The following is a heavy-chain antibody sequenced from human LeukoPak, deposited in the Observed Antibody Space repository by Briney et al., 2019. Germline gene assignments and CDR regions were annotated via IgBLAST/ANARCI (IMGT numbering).Heavy chain of an antibody. Sequence: SETLSLTCTVSGGSISSSSYYWGWIRQPPGKGLEWIGSIYYSGSTYYNPSLKSRVTISVDTSKNQFSLKLSSVTAADTAVYYCARHYKTGLGATISNWFDPWGQGTLVTVSS. CDR2: IYYSGST. CDR1: GGSISSSSYY. J-gene: IGHJ5*02. CDR3: ARHYKTGLGATISNWFDP. V-gene: IGHV4-39*01. D-gene: IGHD1-26*01.